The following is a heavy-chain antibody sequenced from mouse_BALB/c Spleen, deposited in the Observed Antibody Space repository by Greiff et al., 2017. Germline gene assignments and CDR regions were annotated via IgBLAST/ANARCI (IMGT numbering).Heavy chain of an antibody. V-gene: IGHV1-54*03. J-gene: IGHJ4*01. CDR3: AREGLYAMDY. Sequence: QVQLQQSGAELVRPGTSVKVSCKASGYAFTNYLIEWVKQRPGQGLEWIGVISPGSGGPNYNEKFKGKATLTADTASSTAYMQLSSLTSDDSAVYVGAREGLYAMDYWGQGTTVTVSS. CDR1: GYAFTNYL. D-gene: IGHD3-3*01. CDR2: ISPGSGGP.